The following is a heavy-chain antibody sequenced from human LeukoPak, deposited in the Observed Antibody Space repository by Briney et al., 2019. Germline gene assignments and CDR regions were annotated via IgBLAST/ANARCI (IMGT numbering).Heavy chain of an antibody. Sequence: GGSLRLSCEASGFTFNKYWMSWVRQAPGKGLEWVANIKEDGSEKYYVDSMKGRFSISRDNAKNSLYLQVNSLRDEDTAVYYCATIKQNAIDIWGQGTTVTVSS. CDR3: ATIKQNAIDI. V-gene: IGHV3-7*02. D-gene: IGHD1/OR15-1a*01. J-gene: IGHJ3*02. CDR2: IKEDGSEK. CDR1: GFTFNKYW.